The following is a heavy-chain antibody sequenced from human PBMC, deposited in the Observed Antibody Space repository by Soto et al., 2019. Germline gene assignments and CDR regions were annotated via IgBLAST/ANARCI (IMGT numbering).Heavy chain of an antibody. CDR2: ISGYNGKT. J-gene: IGHJ4*02. CDR3: ARTGDISAASGNFDY. V-gene: IGHV1-18*01. CDR1: GYTFSSYG. D-gene: IGHD6-25*01. Sequence: QVQLVQSGAEVKKPGASVKVSCKASGYTFSSYGISWVRQAPGQGLEWMGWISGYNGKTNYAQELQGRVTMTTETSTRIAYMELRSLRSDDTAVYYCARTGDISAASGNFDYWGQGTLVTVSS.